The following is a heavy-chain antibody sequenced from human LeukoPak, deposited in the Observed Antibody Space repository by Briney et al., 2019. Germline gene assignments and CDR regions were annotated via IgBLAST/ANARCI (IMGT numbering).Heavy chain of an antibody. V-gene: IGHV4-59*01. J-gene: IGHJ5*02. CDR1: GGSISSYY. Sequence: SETLSLTCTVSGGSISSYYWSRIRQPPGKGLEWIGYFYYSGSTNYNPSLKSRVTISVDTSKNQFSLKLSSVTAADTAVYYCARENGSSWYNWFDPWGQGTLVTVSS. D-gene: IGHD6-13*01. CDR3: ARENGSSWYNWFDP. CDR2: FYYSGST.